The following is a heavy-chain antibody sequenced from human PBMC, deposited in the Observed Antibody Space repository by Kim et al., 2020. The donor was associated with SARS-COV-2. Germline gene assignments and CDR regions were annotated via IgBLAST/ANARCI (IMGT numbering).Heavy chain of an antibody. J-gene: IGHJ6*02. V-gene: IGHV4-59*08. CDR3: ARHSSGWYREIYGMDV. D-gene: IGHD6-19*01. Sequence: SETLSLTCTVSGGSISSYYWSWIRQPPGKGLEWIGYIYYSGSTNYNPSLKSRVTISVDTSKNQFSLKLSSVTAADTAVYYCARHSSGWYREIYGMDVWGQGTTVTVSS. CDR1: GGSISSYY. CDR2: IYYSGST.